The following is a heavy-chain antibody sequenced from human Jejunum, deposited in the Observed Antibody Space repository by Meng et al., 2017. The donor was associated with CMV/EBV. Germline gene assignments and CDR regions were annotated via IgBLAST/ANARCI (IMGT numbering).Heavy chain of an antibody. J-gene: IGHJ6*02. D-gene: IGHD3/OR15-3a*01. Sequence: GISWVRQAPGQGLEWMGWISAKNGKINSAQKFQGRVTMTTDSPTSTTYMELRGLRSDDTAAYYCARDGRFLDWLLVDPQFFGLDVWGQGTTVTVSS. CDR1: G. V-gene: IGHV1-18*01. CDR2: ISAKNGKI. CDR3: ARDGRFLDWLLVDPQFFGLDV.